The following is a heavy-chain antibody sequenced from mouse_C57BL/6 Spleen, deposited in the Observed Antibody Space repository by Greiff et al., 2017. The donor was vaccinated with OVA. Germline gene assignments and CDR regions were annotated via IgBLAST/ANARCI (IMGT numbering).Heavy chain of an antibody. V-gene: IGHV1-76*01. CDR3: ARSGWGTDYFDY. D-gene: IGHD1-2*01. J-gene: IGHJ2*01. CDR1: GYTFTDYY. Sequence: QVQLQQSGAELVRPGASVKLSCKASGYTFTDYYINWVKQRPGQGLEWIARLYPGSGNTSYNEKFKGKATLTAEKSSSTAYMQLSSLTSEDSAVDFCARSGWGTDYFDYWGQGTTLTVSS. CDR2: LYPGSGNT.